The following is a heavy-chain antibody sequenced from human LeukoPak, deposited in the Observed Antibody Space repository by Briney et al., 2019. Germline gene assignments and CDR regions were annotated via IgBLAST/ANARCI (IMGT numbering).Heavy chain of an antibody. CDR3: ARDRAVTAGGYYYYYMDV. CDR2: IYSGGST. CDR1: GFTVSSNY. Sequence: GGSLRLSCAASGFTVSSNYMSWVRQAPGKGLEWVSVIYSGGSTYYADSVKGRFTISRDNSKNMLYLQMNSLRAEDTAVYYCARDRAVTAGGYYYYYMDVWGKGTPVTVSS. J-gene: IGHJ6*03. V-gene: IGHV3-53*01. D-gene: IGHD4-17*01.